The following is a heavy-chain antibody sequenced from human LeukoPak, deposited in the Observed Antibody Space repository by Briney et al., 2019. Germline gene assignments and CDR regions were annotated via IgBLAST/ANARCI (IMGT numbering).Heavy chain of an antibody. CDR3: ARGSGIRTVTKSRPRMDV. CDR2: ISYDGSNK. CDR1: GFTFSSYA. Sequence: GGSLRLSCAASGFTFSSYAMHWVRQAPGKGLEWVAVISYDGSNKYYADSVKGRFTIPRDNSKNTLYLQMNSLRAEDTAVYYCARGSGIRTVTKSRPRMDVWGQGTTVTVSS. D-gene: IGHD4-17*01. V-gene: IGHV3-30-3*01. J-gene: IGHJ6*02.